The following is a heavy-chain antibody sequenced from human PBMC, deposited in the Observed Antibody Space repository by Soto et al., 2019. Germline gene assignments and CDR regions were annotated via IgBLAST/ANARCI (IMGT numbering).Heavy chain of an antibody. D-gene: IGHD3-9*01. CDR2: IKSKTDGGTT. J-gene: IGHJ3*02. CDR3: TTGGLGHDAFDI. V-gene: IGHV3-15*01. Sequence: GGSLRLSCAASGFTFSNAWMSWVRQAPGKGLEWVGRIKSKTDGGTTDYAAPVKGRFTISRDDSKNTLYLQMNSLKTEDSAVYYCTTGGLGHDAFDIWGQGTMVTVSS. CDR1: GFTFSNAW.